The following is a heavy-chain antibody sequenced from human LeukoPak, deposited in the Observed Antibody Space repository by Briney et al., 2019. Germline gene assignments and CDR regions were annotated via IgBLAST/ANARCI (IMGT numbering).Heavy chain of an antibody. CDR1: GYTFTSYG. J-gene: IGHJ4*02. D-gene: IGHD3-16*01. V-gene: IGHV1-18*01. CDR2: ISAYNGNT. Sequence: AASVKVSCKASGYTFTSYGISWVRQAPGQGLEWMGWISAYNGNTNYAQKLRGRVTMTTDTSTSTAYMELRSLRSDDTAVYYCAKDPRRMARLITFGGGRPYYFDYWGQGTLVTVSS. CDR3: AKDPRRMARLITFGGGRPYYFDY.